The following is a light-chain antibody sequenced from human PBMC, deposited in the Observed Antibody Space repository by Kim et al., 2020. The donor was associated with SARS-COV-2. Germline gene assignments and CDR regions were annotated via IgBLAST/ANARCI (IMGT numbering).Light chain of an antibody. CDR3: QTWGTGILAGRV. J-gene: IGLJ3*02. Sequence: QPVLTQSPSASASLGASVKLTCTLSSGHSSYAIAWHQQQPEKGPRYLMKLNSDGSHSKGDGIPDRFSGSSSGAERYLTISSLQSEDEADYYCQTWGTGILAGRVFGGGTKLTVL. CDR2: LNSDGSH. V-gene: IGLV4-69*01. CDR1: SGHSSYA.